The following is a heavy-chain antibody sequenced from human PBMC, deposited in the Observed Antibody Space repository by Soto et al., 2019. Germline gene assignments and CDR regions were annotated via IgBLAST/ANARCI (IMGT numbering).Heavy chain of an antibody. CDR2: ISGSGGST. D-gene: IGHD3-10*01. Sequence: PGGSLRLSCAASGFTFSSYAMSWVRQAPGKGLEWVSAISGSGGSTYYADSVKGRFTISRDNSKNTLYLQMNSLRAEDTAVYYCAKDHYYGSGSAPYFDYWGQGTLVTVSS. CDR3: AKDHYYGSGSAPYFDY. J-gene: IGHJ4*02. V-gene: IGHV3-23*01. CDR1: GFTFSSYA.